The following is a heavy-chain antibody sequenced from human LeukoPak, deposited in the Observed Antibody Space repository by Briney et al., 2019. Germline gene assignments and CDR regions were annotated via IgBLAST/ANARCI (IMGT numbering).Heavy chain of an antibody. CDR2: VYYSGST. J-gene: IGHJ4*02. CDR1: GASVSSGTYY. V-gene: IGHV4-61*01. D-gene: IGHD3-10*01. CDR3: AKAPYNSGTYYIYYFDS. Sequence: SETLSLTCSVSGASVSSGTYYWSWVRQPPGKGLEWIGYVYYSGSTNYNPSLESRLTISVDTSKNQFSLRLRSVTAADTALYYCAKAPYNSGTYYIYYFDSWGQGTLVTVSS.